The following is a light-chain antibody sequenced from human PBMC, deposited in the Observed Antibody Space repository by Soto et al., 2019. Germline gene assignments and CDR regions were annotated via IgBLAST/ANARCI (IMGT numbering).Light chain of an antibody. Sequence: PGERATLSCGASQSVSDSYLAWYQQKPGQAPRLLIYASSRATGIPDRFSGSGSGTDFTLSISRLEPEDFAVYYCQHYGTSALFGPGTRVDIK. CDR1: QSVSDSY. V-gene: IGKV3-20*01. CDR2: AS. CDR3: QHYGTSAL. J-gene: IGKJ3*01.